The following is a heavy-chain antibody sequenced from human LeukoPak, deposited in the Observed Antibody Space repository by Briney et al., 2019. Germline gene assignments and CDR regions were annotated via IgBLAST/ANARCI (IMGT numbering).Heavy chain of an antibody. CDR2: IYYSGST. D-gene: IGHD3-3*01. CDR1: GGSISSYY. CDR3: ARAGYDFWSGYGNLNWFDP. J-gene: IGHJ5*02. V-gene: IGHV4-59*01. Sequence: SETLSLTCTGSGGSISSYYWSWIRQPPGKGLEWIGYIYYSGSTNYNPSLKSRVTISVDTSKNQFSLKLSSVTAADTAVYYCARAGYDFWSGYGNLNWFDPWGQGTLVTVSS.